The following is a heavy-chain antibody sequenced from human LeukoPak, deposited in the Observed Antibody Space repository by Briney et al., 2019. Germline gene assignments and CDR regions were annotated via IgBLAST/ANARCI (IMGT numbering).Heavy chain of an antibody. V-gene: IGHV1-2*02. Sequence: GASVKVSCKASGYTFTGYYMHWVRQPPGQGLEWMGWINPNNGGTNYAQKFQGRGTMTRDTSISTAYMELSRLRSDDTAVYYCARAQGYCSGGSCYSMDSNWFDPWGQGTLVTVSS. CDR3: ARAQGYCSGGSCYSMDSNWFDP. CDR1: GYTFTGYY. J-gene: IGHJ5*02. CDR2: INPNNGGT. D-gene: IGHD2-15*01.